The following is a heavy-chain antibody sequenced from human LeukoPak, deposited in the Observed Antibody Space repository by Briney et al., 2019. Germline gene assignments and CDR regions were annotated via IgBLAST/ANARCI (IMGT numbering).Heavy chain of an antibody. J-gene: IGHJ4*02. CDR2: INPNNGDT. CDR3: ARAGIVIVPAEGD. V-gene: IGHV1-2*02. D-gene: IGHD2-2*01. Sequence: ASVKVSCRASGYTFTAYYMHWVRQAPGQGLEWMGWINPNNGDTNFAQKFQGRVTMTRDTSISTVYMKLSRLRSDDTAVYYCARAGIVIVPAEGDWGQGTLVTVSS. CDR1: GYTFTAYY.